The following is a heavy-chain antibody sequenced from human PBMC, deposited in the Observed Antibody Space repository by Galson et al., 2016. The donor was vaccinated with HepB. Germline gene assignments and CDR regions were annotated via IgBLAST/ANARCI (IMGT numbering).Heavy chain of an antibody. Sequence: SLRLSCAASGFTFTSYAMHWVRQAPGKGLEWVSCISHNGVGTFYAGSVKGRFTISRDNSKNTVYLQMNSLGAEDTAVYYCAKDLWTGQQLAYYFDYWGQGTLVTVSS. J-gene: IGHJ4*02. V-gene: IGHV3-23*01. CDR1: GFTFTSYA. D-gene: IGHD6-13*01. CDR3: AKDLWTGQQLAYYFDY. CDR2: ISHNGVGT.